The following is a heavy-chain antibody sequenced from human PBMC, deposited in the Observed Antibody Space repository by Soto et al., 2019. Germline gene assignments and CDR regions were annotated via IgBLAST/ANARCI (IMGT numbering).Heavy chain of an antibody. CDR1: GFTFRDHY. CDR2: IRNKANNYAT. V-gene: IGHV3-72*01. Sequence: EVQLVESGGGLVQPGGSLRLSCAASGFTFRDHYMDWVRQAPGKGLEWVGRIRNKANNYATEYAASVKDRFTISRDDSKNSLYLQMNSLKTEDTAVYYCARTEYSSSGGVYYYYGMDVWGQGTTVTVSS. J-gene: IGHJ6*02. CDR3: ARTEYSSSGGVYYYYGMDV. D-gene: IGHD6-6*01.